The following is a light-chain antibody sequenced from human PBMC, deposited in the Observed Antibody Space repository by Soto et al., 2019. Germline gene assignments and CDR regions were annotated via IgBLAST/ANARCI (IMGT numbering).Light chain of an antibody. Sequence: VLTQSPVTLSLSPGETATLFCKASQSVGIYLGWFQQKPGQAPRVLIYDATNRAGGVPDRFSGSGSGTDVTLTSSSLEAEDSAVYYCQQRDSWPPLTFGGGTKLEIK. J-gene: IGKJ4*01. CDR3: QQRDSWPPLT. CDR2: DAT. V-gene: IGKV3-11*01. CDR1: QSVGIY.